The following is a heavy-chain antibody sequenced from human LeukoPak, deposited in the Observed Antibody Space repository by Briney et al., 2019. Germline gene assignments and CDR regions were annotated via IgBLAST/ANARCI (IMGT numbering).Heavy chain of an antibody. CDR2: ISWNSGSI. J-gene: IGHJ4*02. Sequence: GGSLRLSCAASGFTFDDYAMHWVRQAPGKGLEWVSGISWNSGSIGYADSVRGRFTISRDNAKNSLYLQMNSLRAEDTALYYCAKTVVVAATEDEYYFDYWGQGTLVTVSS. CDR1: GFTFDDYA. D-gene: IGHD2-15*01. V-gene: IGHV3-9*01. CDR3: AKTVVVAATEDEYYFDY.